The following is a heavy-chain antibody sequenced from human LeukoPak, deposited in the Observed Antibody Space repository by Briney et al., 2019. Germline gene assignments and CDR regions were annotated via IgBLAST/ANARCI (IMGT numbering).Heavy chain of an antibody. D-gene: IGHD2-15*01. J-gene: IGHJ6*03. Sequence: PGGSLRLSCAASGFTFSTYSMNSVRQAPGKGLEWVSYISSSSSTIYYADSVKGRFTISRDNAKNSLYLQMNSLRAEDTAVYYCATEGYCSGGSCYSNMDVWGKGTTVIVSS. V-gene: IGHV3-48*01. CDR3: ATEGYCSGGSCYSNMDV. CDR2: ISSSSSTI. CDR1: GFTFSTYS.